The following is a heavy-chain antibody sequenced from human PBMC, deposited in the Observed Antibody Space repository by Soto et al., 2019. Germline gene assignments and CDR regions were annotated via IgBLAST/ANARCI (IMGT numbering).Heavy chain of an antibody. CDR1: GGSFSGYY. Sequence: PSETLSLTCAVYGGSFSGYYCNWLRQPPGKGLEWIGEINHSGNTNYNPSIRSRVTISIDTSKNQLSLILRSVSAADTAVYYCARGRGEFNAWGPGTPGAVAS. J-gene: IGHJ5*02. V-gene: IGHV4-34*01. D-gene: IGHD2-21*01. CDR3: ARGRGEFNA. CDR2: INHSGNT.